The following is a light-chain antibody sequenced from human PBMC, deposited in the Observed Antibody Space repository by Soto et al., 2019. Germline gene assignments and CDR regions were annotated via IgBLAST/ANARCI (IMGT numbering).Light chain of an antibody. CDR2: DGS. Sequence: SYELTQPPSVSVAPGQTARITCGGNNIGNKSVHWYQQKPGQAPVLVVYDGSDRPSGIPERFSGSNSGNTATLTISRVEAGDEADYYCQVWDSSSDGGFGTGTKVTVL. CDR1: NIGNKS. J-gene: IGLJ1*01. V-gene: IGLV3-21*02. CDR3: QVWDSSSDGG.